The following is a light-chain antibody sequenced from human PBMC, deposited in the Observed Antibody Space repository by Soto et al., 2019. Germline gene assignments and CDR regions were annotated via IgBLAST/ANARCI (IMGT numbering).Light chain of an antibody. CDR3: KSYDGSLSGYV. CDR1: NSSIGAGYD. Sequence: QSALTQPPSVTGAPGQRISISCTGSNSSIGAGYDVHWYQQLPGTAPKLLIYGNDSRPSGVPDRFSGSKSGTSASLAITGLQAEDEADYYCKSYDGSLSGYVFGSGTRSPS. J-gene: IGLJ1*01. CDR2: GND. V-gene: IGLV1-40*01.